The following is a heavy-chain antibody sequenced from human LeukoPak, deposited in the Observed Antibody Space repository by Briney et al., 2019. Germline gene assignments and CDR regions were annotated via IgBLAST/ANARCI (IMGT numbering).Heavy chain of an antibody. CDR2: ITGGGGST. D-gene: IGHD3-22*01. CDR3: AKSSYYDSSGYYREYYFDY. V-gene: IGHV3-23*01. J-gene: IGHJ4*02. CDR1: RFTFSTYG. Sequence: GGSLRLSCAASRFTFSTYGMSWVRQAPGKGLEWVSSITGGGGSTYYADSVKGRFTISRDNSKNTLYLQMNSLRAEDTAVYYCAKSSYYDSSGYYREYYFDYWGQGTLVTVSS.